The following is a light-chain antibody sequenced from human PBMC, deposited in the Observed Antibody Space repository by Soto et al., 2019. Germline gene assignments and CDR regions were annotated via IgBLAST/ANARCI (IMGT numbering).Light chain of an antibody. CDR3: QNYNSYPEA. Sequence: QLTESPADRAGPAGRSGKSTCRASQTISSWLAWYQQKTGKAPKLLIYEESTLKSGVPYRFSGSGSGTEFTLTISSLQSDDFATYYCQNYNSYPEAFGQGTKVDIK. CDR1: QTISSW. CDR2: EES. V-gene: IGKV1-5*03. J-gene: IGKJ1*01.